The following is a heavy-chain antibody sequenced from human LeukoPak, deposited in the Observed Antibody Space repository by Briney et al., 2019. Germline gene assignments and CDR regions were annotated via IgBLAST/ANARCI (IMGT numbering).Heavy chain of an antibody. D-gene: IGHD3-22*01. V-gene: IGHV1-2*02. CDR1: LYTFTGYY. J-gene: IGHJ4*02. CDR2: SNPNRGGT. CDR3: ASLDGHYYDSSPK. Sequence: ASVKVSCKASLYTFTGYYMPWVRQAPGHRLEWRGWSNPNRGGTNYAQKFQGRVTMTRDTSISTAYMELSRLRSDDTAVYFCASLDGHYYDSSPKWGQGTLVTVSS.